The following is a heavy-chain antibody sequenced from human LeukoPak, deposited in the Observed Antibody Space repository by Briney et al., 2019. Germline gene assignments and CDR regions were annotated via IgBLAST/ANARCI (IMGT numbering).Heavy chain of an antibody. V-gene: IGHV4-59*04. CDR1: GGSISSYY. CDR2: IYYSGST. CDR3: ARLTEYCSSTSCSRWFDP. D-gene: IGHD2-2*01. J-gene: IGHJ5*02. Sequence: SETLSLTCTVSGGSISSYYWSWIRQPPGKGLEWIGYIYYSGSTYYNPSLKSRVTISVDTSKNQFSLKLSSVTAADTAVYYCARLTEYCSSTSCSRWFDPWGQGTLVTVSS.